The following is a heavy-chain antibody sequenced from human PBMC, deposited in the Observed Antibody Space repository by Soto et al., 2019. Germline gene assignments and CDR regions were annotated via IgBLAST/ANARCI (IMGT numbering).Heavy chain of an antibody. V-gene: IGHV3-74*01. CDR2: INSDGSST. CDR3: ARSPYSYGPIDY. D-gene: IGHD5-18*01. J-gene: IGHJ4*02. Sequence: GGSLRLSCAASGFTFSSYWMHWVRQAPGKGLVWVSRINSDGSSTSYADSVKGRFTISRDNAKNSLYLQMNSLRAEDTAVYYCARSPYSYGPIDYWGQGTRVTVSS. CDR1: GFTFSSYW.